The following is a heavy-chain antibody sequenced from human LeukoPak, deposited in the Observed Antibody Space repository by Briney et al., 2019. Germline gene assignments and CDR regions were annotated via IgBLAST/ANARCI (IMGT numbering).Heavy chain of an antibody. J-gene: IGHJ4*02. Sequence: SVKVSCKGSGGTFIRYAISWVGQAAGQGREGMGRIIPIFGTATYAQKFQVRVTITTDESTSTAYMELSSLRSEDTAVYYCASNDYWGQGTLVTVSS. V-gene: IGHV1-69*05. CDR3: ASNDY. CDR2: IIPIFGTA. CDR1: GGTFIRYA.